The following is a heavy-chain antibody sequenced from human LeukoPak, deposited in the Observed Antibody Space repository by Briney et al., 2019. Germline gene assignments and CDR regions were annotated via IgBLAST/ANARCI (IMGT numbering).Heavy chain of an antibody. D-gene: IGHD6-13*01. CDR1: GFTFSSYS. Sequence: PGGSLRLSCAASGFTFSSYSMNWVRQAPGKGLEWVSSISSSSSFIYYADSVKGRFTISRDNAKNSLYLQMNSLRAEDTAVYYCARERIAAAGTPPYYYYYGMDVWGQGTTVTVSS. CDR3: ARERIAAAGTPPYYYYYGMDV. J-gene: IGHJ6*02. V-gene: IGHV3-21*01. CDR2: ISSSSSFI.